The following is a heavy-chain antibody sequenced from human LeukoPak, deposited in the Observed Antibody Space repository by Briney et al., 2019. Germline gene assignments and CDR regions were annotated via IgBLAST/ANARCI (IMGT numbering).Heavy chain of an antibody. D-gene: IGHD6-6*01. J-gene: IGHJ4*02. CDR1: GYTFTGYY. V-gene: IGHV1-2*02. CDR3: ARPNYRSIAARLGFDY. CDR2: INPNSGGT. Sequence: GASVKVSCKASGYTFTGYYMHWVRQAPGQGLEWMGWINPNSGGTNYAQKFQGRVTMTRDTSISTAYMELSRLRSDDTAVYYCARPNYRSIAARLGFDYWGQGTLVTVSS.